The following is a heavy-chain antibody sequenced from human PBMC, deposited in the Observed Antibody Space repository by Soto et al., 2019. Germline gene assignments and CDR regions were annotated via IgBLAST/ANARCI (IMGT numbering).Heavy chain of an antibody. CDR2: ISYDGSNK. CDR1: GFTFSSYA. Sequence: QVQLVESGGGVVQPGRSLRLSCAASGFTFSSYAMHWVRQAPGKGLEWVAVISYDGSNKYYADSVKGRFTISRDNSKNTLYLKMNSLRAEDTAVYYCARAYPPVATMAYFDYWGQGTLVTVSS. D-gene: IGHD5-12*01. J-gene: IGHJ4*02. CDR3: ARAYPPVATMAYFDY. V-gene: IGHV3-30-3*01.